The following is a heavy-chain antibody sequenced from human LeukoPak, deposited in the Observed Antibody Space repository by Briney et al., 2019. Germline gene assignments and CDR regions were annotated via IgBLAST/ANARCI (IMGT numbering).Heavy chain of an antibody. D-gene: IGHD3-22*01. J-gene: IGHJ4*02. CDR3: ARAAPSPGEYDSSGYYYWEFGFDY. CDR1: GGSVSSGSYY. CDR2: IYYSGST. V-gene: IGHV4-61*01. Sequence: PSETLSLTCTVSGGSVSSGSYYWSWIRQPPGKGLEWIGYIYYSGSTNYNPSLKSRVTISVDTSKNQFSLKLSSVTAADTAVYYCARAAPSPGEYDSSGYYYWEFGFDYWGQGTLVTVSS.